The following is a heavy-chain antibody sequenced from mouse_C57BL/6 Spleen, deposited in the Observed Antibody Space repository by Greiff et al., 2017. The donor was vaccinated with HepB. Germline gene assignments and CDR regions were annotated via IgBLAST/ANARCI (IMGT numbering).Heavy chain of an antibody. CDR2: IDPNSGGT. J-gene: IGHJ4*01. V-gene: IGHV1-72*01. D-gene: IGHD1-1*01. CDR3: ARYPLINTVVAEYAMDY. Sequence: QVQLQQPGAELVKPGASVKLSCKASGYTFTSYWMHWVKQRPGRGLEWIGRIDPNSGGTKYNEKFKSKATLTVDKPSSTAYMQLSSLTSEDSAVYNCARYPLINTVVAEYAMDYWGQGTSVTVSS. CDR1: GYTFTSYW.